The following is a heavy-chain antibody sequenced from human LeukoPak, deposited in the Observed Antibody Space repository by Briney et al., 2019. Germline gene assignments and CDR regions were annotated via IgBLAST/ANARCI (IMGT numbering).Heavy chain of an antibody. CDR2: IKSKTDGGTT. CDR3: TTLPLLWFGEYYSDY. Sequence: GGSLRLSCAASGFTFSNAWMSWVRQAPGKGLEWVGRIKSKTDGGTTDYAAPVKGRFTISRDDSKNTLYLQMNSLKTEDTAVYYCTTLPLLWFGEYYSDYAGEGTLVTVSS. CDR1: GFTFSNAW. D-gene: IGHD3-10*01. J-gene: IGHJ4*02. V-gene: IGHV3-15*01.